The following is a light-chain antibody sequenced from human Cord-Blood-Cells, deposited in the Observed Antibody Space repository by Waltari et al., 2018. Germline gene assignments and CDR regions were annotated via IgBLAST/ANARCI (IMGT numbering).Light chain of an antibody. J-gene: IGLJ2*01. Sequence: QSALTQPASVSGSPGQSIPISCTGTSSDVGSYTLVSWYQQHPGKAPKLRIYEGSKRPSWVSNRFSGSKSGNTASLTISGLQAEDEADYYCCSYAGSSTFVVFGGGTKLTVL. V-gene: IGLV2-23*03. CDR3: CSYAGSSTFVV. CDR2: EGS. CDR1: SSDVGSYTL.